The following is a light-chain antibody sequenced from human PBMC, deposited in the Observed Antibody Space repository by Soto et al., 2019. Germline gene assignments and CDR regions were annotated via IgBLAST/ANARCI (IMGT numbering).Light chain of an antibody. CDR1: SSNIGSKA. J-gene: IGLJ1*01. V-gene: IGLV1-44*01. CDR3: GAWDVSLNGVV. CDR2: SDI. Sequence: QSVLTQPPSASGTPGQRVTISCSGSSSNIGSKAVSWYQQLPGTAPKLLIYSDIERPSGVPDRFSGSKSGTSASLAISGLQSEDEADYYCGAWDVSLNGVVFGRGTKLTVL.